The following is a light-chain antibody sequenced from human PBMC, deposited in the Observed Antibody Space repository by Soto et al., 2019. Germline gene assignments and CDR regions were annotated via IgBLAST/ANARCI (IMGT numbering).Light chain of an antibody. CDR1: SSNIGTNT. CDR3: AAWDDSLNVYV. J-gene: IGLJ1*01. Sequence: QSVLTQPPSASGTPGQRVTISCSGSSSNIGTNTVDWYQQLPGTAPKFVNYLNNQRPSGVPDRFSGSRSGTSASLAISELQSEDEADYYCAAWDDSLNVYVFGTGTKVTVL. CDR2: LNN. V-gene: IGLV1-44*01.